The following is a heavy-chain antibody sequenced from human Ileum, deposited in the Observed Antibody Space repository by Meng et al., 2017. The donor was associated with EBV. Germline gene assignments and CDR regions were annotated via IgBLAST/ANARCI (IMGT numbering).Heavy chain of an antibody. V-gene: IGHV3-11*01. Sequence: QLGEAGGGWGKPGGSLRLSCAASGFTFSNYYMNWIRQAPGKGLEWVSFISSTGSTTYYADSVKGRFTVSRDNAKNSLFLQMHSLRAEDTAVYYCVYSSSFHWGQGTLVTVSS. J-gene: IGHJ4*02. D-gene: IGHD6-13*01. CDR3: VYSSSFH. CDR2: ISSTGSTT. CDR1: GFTFSNYY.